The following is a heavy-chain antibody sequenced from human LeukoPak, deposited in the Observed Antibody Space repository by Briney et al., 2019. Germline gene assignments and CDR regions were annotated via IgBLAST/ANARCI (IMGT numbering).Heavy chain of an antibody. CDR1: GGSISSYY. J-gene: IGHJ4*02. V-gene: IGHV4-59*08. CDR2: IYYSGST. CDR3: ARRAYSSGYDYIDY. D-gene: IGHD6-19*01. Sequence: SETLSLTCTASGGSISSYYWSWIRQPPGKGLELIGFIYYSGSTSYNPSLKSRVTISVDTSKSQFSLKLSSVIAADTAVYYCARRAYSSGYDYIDYWGQGTLVTVSS.